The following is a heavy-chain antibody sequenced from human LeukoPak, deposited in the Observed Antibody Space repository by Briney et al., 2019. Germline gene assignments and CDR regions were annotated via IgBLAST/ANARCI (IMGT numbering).Heavy chain of an antibody. V-gene: IGHV1-2*02. D-gene: IGHD3-9*01. CDR3: ARSPHILTGENFDY. Sequence: ASVKVSCKASGYTFTSSCMHWVGQAPGQGVERMGWINLNSGGTNYAQKFQVRVTMTRETSISTAYMELSRLRSDDTAVYYCARSPHILTGENFDYWGQGTLVTVSS. J-gene: IGHJ4*02. CDR2: INLNSGGT. CDR1: GYTFTSSC.